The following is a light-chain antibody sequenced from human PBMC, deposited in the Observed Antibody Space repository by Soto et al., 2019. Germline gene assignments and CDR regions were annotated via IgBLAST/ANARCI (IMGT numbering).Light chain of an antibody. Sequence: DIQMTQSPSTLSASVGDRITITCRASQSVSRRLAWVQHKPGKAPKLPIYDASSLESGVPSRFSGRGSETEFTLTISSLQPDDCATYYCHTYNSYSLHTFGQGTKV. CDR1: QSVSRR. CDR2: DAS. V-gene: IGKV1-5*01. CDR3: HTYNSYSLHT. J-gene: IGKJ2*01.